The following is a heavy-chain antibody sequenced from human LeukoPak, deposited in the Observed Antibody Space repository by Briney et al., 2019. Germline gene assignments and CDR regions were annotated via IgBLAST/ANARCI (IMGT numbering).Heavy chain of an antibody. CDR3: ARERGAVAGKRGYFDY. CDR2: INPNSGGT. CDR1: GYTFTSYD. J-gene: IGHJ4*02. Sequence: ASVKVSCKASGYTFTSYDINWLRQATGQGLEWMGWINPNSGGTNYAQKFQGRVTMTRDTSISTAYMELSRLRSDDTAVYYCARERGAVAGKRGYFDYWGQGTLVTVSS. D-gene: IGHD6-19*01. V-gene: IGHV1-2*02.